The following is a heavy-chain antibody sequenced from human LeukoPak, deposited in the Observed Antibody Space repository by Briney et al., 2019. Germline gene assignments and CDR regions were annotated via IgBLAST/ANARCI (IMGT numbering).Heavy chain of an antibody. CDR1: GYTFTSYA. V-gene: IGHV1-18*01. D-gene: IGHD5-18*01. CDR3: ARKPTAHAFDI. J-gene: IGHJ3*02. Sequence: ASVRVSCKPSGYTFTSYAISWVRHAPGQGLEWLGWISANTGNTDYAQKLQGRVTMTTDTSTTTAYMELRSLRSDDTAVYYCARKPTAHAFDIWGQGTMVSVSS. CDR2: ISANTGNT.